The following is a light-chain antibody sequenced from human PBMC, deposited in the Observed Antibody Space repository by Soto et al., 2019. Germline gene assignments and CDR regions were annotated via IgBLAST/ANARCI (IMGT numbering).Light chain of an antibody. Sequence: VLTQSPATLCLSPGERAPLSCRASQSVTSSLAWYQQKPGQAPRLLIFGASSRATGVPARFSGSGSGTEFTLTISSLQSEDFAVYYCQQYNNWPPWTFGQGTKVDIK. CDR1: QSVTSS. J-gene: IGKJ1*01. CDR2: GAS. CDR3: QQYNNWPPWT. V-gene: IGKV3-15*01.